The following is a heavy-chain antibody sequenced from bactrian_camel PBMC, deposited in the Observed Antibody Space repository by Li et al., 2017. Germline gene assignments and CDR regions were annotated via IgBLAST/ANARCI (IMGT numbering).Heavy chain of an antibody. CDR2: IDSDGVT. Sequence: HVQLVESGGGSAQAGGSLTLSCTASQSTYRSICMAWFRQAPGAKRETVATIDSDGVTKVADSVKARFTASKDNDKKTWYLRMSNLKPEDTAMYYCAAYLPDPTFGGTWYYCRDWKYNYMGRGTQVTVS. D-gene: IGHD6*01. V-gene: IGHV3S53*01. CDR3: AAYLPDPTFGGTWYYCRDWKYNY. CDR1: QSTYRSIC. J-gene: IGHJ4*01.